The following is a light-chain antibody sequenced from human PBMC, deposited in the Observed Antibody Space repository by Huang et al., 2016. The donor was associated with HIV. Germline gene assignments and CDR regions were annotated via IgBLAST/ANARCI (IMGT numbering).Light chain of an antibody. CDR3: QQYYSTPPL. CDR1: QSVLYSSNNKNY. Sequence: DIVMTQSPDSLAVSLGERATINCKSSQSVLYSSNNKNYLAWYQQKPGQPPKLRIYWASTRESGVPDRFSGSGSGTDFTLTISSLQAEDVAVYYCQQYYSTPPLFGQGTKLEIK. V-gene: IGKV4-1*01. J-gene: IGKJ2*01. CDR2: WAS.